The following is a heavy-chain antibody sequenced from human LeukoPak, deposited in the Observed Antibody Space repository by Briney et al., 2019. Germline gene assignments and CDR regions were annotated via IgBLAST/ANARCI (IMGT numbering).Heavy chain of an antibody. Sequence: SEPLSLTCAVYGGSFSGYYWSWIRQPPGKGLEWIGEINHSGNTNYNPSHKSRVTISVDTAKNQCSLKLSSVTAADTDVYYCARGGVVVVPAAKRYFQHWGQGTLVTVSS. CDR3: ARGGVVVVPAAKRYFQH. V-gene: IGHV4-34*01. J-gene: IGHJ1*01. CDR2: INHSGNT. CDR1: GGSFSGYY. D-gene: IGHD2-2*01.